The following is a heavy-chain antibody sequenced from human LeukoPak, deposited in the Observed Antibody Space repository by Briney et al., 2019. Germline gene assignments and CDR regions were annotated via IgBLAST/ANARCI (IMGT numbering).Heavy chain of an antibody. CDR1: GYTFTGYY. CDR3: ARGSVLTYCSSTSCYNPRFDI. CDR2: INPNSGGT. J-gene: IGHJ3*02. D-gene: IGHD2-2*02. V-gene: IGHV1-2*02. Sequence: ASVKVSCKASGYTFTGYYMHWVRQAPGQGLEWMGWINPNSGGTNYAQKFQGRVTMTRDTSISTAYMGLSRLRSDDTAVYYCARGSVLTYCSSTSCYNPRFDIWGQGTMVTVSS.